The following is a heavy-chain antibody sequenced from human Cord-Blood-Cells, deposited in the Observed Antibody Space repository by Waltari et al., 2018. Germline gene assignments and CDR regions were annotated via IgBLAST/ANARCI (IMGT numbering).Heavy chain of an antibody. CDR3: ARRPFGTLMLGGYFDY. CDR2: INHSGST. Sequence: QVQLQQWGAGRWKPSETLSLTCAVEGGSFSGYYWSWSRKPPGKGLEWIGEINHSGSTNYHPSLKSRVTISVDTSKNQFSLKLSSVTAADTAVYYCARRPFGTLMLGGYFDYWGQGTLVTVSS. CDR1: GGSFSGYY. D-gene: IGHD3-10*02. V-gene: IGHV4-34*01. J-gene: IGHJ4*02.